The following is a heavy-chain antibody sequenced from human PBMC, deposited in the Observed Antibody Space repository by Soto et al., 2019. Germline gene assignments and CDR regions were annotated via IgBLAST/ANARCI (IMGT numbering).Heavy chain of an antibody. Sequence: GGSLRLSCAASGFAFSSYSLNWVRQAPGKGLEWVSYISGWSSTVYYADSVKGRFTISRDDATNSLYLQMNSLRDEDTAVYLCVRDYLYALGFWGRGTLVTVSS. D-gene: IGHD2-2*01. J-gene: IGHJ4*02. CDR1: GFAFSSYS. V-gene: IGHV3-48*02. CDR3: VRDYLYALGF. CDR2: ISGWSSTV.